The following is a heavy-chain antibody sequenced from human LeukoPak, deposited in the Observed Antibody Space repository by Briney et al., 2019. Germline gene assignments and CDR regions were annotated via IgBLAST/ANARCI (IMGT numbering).Heavy chain of an antibody. V-gene: IGHV1-69*04. J-gene: IGHJ4*02. Sequence: GASVKVSCKASGGTSSSYAISWVRQAPGQGLEWMGRIIPILGIANYAQKFQGRVTITADKSTSTAYMELSSLRSEDTAVYYCARAYYYDSSGRDYWGQGTLVTVSS. CDR3: ARAYYYDSSGRDY. CDR2: IIPILGIA. D-gene: IGHD3-22*01. CDR1: GGTSSSYA.